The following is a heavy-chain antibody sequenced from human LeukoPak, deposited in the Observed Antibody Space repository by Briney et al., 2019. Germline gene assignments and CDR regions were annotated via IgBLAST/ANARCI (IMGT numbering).Heavy chain of an antibody. V-gene: IGHV4-30-4*01. Sequence: SETLSLTCTVSGGSISRGDYYWSWIRQPPGKGLEGIGYIYYSGSTYYNPSLKSRVTISVDTSKTQCPLKPSSVTAADTAVYYCASPPTSTTWFDPWGQGTLVTVSS. J-gene: IGHJ5*02. D-gene: IGHD2-2*01. CDR1: GGSISRGDYY. CDR3: ASPPTSTTWFDP. CDR2: IYYSGST.